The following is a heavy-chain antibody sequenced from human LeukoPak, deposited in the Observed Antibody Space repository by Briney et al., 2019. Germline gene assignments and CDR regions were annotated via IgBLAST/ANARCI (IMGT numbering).Heavy chain of an antibody. CDR2: ISAYNGNT. Sequence: ASVKVSCKASGYTFTSYGISWVRQAPGQGLEWMGWISAYNGNTNNAQKFQGRVTMTTDTSTSTVYMELRSLRSDDTAVYYCASSRSRRYCSGGSCYLAFDYWGQGTLVTVSS. V-gene: IGHV1-18*01. CDR1: GYTFTSYG. D-gene: IGHD2-15*01. J-gene: IGHJ4*02. CDR3: ASSRSRRYCSGGSCYLAFDY.